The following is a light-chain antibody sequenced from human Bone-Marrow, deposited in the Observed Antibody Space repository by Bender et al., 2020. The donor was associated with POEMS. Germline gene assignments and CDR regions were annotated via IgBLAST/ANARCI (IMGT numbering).Light chain of an antibody. J-gene: IGLJ2*01. Sequence: SYEVTQPPSVSVSPGQTASITCSGDDLGDKYVAWYQQKPGQSPVLVIYQDTKRPSGIPGRFSGSNSGTTATLTISGTQAMDEADYYCQAWDTYSVIFGGGTKLTVL. CDR3: QAWDTYSVI. V-gene: IGLV3-1*01. CDR2: QDT. CDR1: DLGDKY.